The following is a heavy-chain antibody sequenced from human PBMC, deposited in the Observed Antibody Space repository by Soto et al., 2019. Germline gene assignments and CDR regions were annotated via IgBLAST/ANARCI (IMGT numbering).Heavy chain of an antibody. V-gene: IGHV4-31*03. D-gene: IGHD6-19*01. CDR2: IYYGGST. CDR1: GASISSGGYY. CDR3: ARDGRGRGIAVAGRFWYFDL. Sequence: QVQLQESGPGLVKPSQTLSLTCTVSGASISSGGYYWNWIRQHPGKGLEWIGYIYYGGSTYYNPSLNSRVTISVDTSKNEFSLKLSSVTAADTAVYYCARDGRGRGIAVAGRFWYFDLWGRGTLVTVSS. J-gene: IGHJ2*01.